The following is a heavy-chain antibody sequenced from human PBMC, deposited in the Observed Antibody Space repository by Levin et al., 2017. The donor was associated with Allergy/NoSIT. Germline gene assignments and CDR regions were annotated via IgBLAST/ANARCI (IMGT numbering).Heavy chain of an antibody. Sequence: GGSLRLSCAASGFTFSSYAMHWVRQAPGKGLEWVAVISYDGSNKYYADSVKGRFTISRDNSKNTLYLQMNSLRAEDTAVYYCARDPMGSSSWYFDLWGRGTLVTVSS. J-gene: IGHJ2*01. CDR1: GFTFSSYA. D-gene: IGHD6-6*01. CDR3: ARDPMGSSSWYFDL. CDR2: ISYDGSNK. V-gene: IGHV3-30-3*01.